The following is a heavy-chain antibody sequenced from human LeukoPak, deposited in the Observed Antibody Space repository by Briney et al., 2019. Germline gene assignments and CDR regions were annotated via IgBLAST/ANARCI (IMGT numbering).Heavy chain of an antibody. Sequence: SGPTLLKPTQTLTLTCTFSGFSLSTNDVGVGWIRQPPGESLEWLALLYWDDVKRYSPSQTSRLTITKDTSKNQVVLTMANMDPADTATYYWAFSKYSRSDFDSWGQGTLVTVSS. CDR3: AFSKYSRSDFDS. J-gene: IGHJ4*02. D-gene: IGHD6-6*01. V-gene: IGHV2-5*02. CDR1: GFSLSTNDVG. CDR2: LYWDDVK.